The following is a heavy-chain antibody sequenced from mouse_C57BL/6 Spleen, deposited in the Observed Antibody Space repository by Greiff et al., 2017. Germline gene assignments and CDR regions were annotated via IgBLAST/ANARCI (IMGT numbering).Heavy chain of an antibody. J-gene: IGHJ3*01. CDR2: ISYDGSN. D-gene: IGHD2-1*01. CDR3: TYGNYAWFAY. CDR1: GCSITSGYY. Sequence: EVQRVESGPGLVKPSQSLSLTCSVTGCSITSGYYWNWIRQFPGNKLEWMGYISYDGSNNYNPSLKNRISITRDTSKNQFFLKLNSVTTEDTATXYCTYGNYAWFAYWGQGTLVTVSA. V-gene: IGHV3-6*01.